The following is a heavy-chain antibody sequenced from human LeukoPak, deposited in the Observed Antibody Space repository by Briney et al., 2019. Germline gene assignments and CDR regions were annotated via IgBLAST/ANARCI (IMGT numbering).Heavy chain of an antibody. CDR2: ISGSGGST. V-gene: IGHV3-23*01. J-gene: IGHJ3*02. D-gene: IGHD3-10*01. CDR1: GFTFSSYA. Sequence: PGGSLRLSCAASGFTFSSYAMSWVRQAPGKGLEWVSAISGSGGSTYYADSVKGRFTISRDNSKNTLYLQMNSLRAEDTAVYYCAEDHAPAELLWFGELLVAFDIWGQGTMVTVSS. CDR3: AEDHAPAELLWFGELLVAFDI.